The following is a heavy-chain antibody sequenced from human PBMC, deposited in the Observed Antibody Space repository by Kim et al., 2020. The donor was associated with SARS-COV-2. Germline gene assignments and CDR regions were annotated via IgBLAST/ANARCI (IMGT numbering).Heavy chain of an antibody. CDR3: TRFDY. Sequence: NDGNNKYYADSVKGRFTISRDNSMDTLYLQMDSLRSEDTAVYYCTRFDYWGQGTLVTVSS. CDR2: NDGNNK. V-gene: IGHV3-30*03. J-gene: IGHJ4*02.